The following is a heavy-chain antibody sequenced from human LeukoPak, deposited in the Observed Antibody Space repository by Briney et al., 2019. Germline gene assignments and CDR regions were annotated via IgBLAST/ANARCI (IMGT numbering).Heavy chain of an antibody. J-gene: IGHJ6*03. CDR1: GFTVSSNN. D-gene: IGHD3-3*01. CDR3: ARTLSGPDAGYYYYYYYMDV. Sequence: GGSLRLSCAASGFTVSSNNMSWVRQAPGKGLEWVSVIHSGGSTYYADSVKGRFTISRDNSKNTLYLQMNSLRAEDTAVYYCARTLSGPDAGYYYYYYYMDVWGKGTTVTVSS. V-gene: IGHV3-53*01. CDR2: IHSGGST.